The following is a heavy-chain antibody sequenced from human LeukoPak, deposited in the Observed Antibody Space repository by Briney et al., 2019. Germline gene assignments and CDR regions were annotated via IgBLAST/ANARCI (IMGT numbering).Heavy chain of an antibody. D-gene: IGHD3-10*01. CDR2: IYTSGST. Sequence: SETLSLTCTVSGGSISSGSYYWSWIRQPAGKGLEWIGRIYTSGSTNYNPSLKSRVTISVDTSKNQFSLKLSSVTAADTAVYYCARDQKTTYYYGSGRHYGMDVWGQGTTVTVSS. CDR1: GGSISSGSYY. J-gene: IGHJ6*02. V-gene: IGHV4-61*02. CDR3: ARDQKTTYYYGSGRHYGMDV.